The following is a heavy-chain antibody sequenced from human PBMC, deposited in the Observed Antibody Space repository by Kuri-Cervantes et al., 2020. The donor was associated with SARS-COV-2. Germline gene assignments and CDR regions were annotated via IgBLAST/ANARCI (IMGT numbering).Heavy chain of an antibody. Sequence: SETLSLTCTVSGGSISSYYWTWIRQPPGKGLEWIGYIYYSGSTNYNPSLKSRVTISVDTSKNQFSLKLSSVTAADTAVYYCARSQPETYYDFWSGYYTGSYYFDYWGQGTLVTVSS. CDR2: IYYSGST. D-gene: IGHD3-3*01. CDR1: GGSISSYY. CDR3: ARSQPETYYDFWSGYYTGSYYFDY. V-gene: IGHV4-59*08. J-gene: IGHJ4*02.